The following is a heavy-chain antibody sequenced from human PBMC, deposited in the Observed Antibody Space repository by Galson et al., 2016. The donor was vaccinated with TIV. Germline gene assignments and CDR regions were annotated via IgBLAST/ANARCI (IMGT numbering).Heavy chain of an antibody. V-gene: IGHV3-11*06. D-gene: IGHD1-26*01. CDR3: ARARGSIVGGTDYFDY. CDR2: ISAKSSYT. CDR1: GFPFSDYY. J-gene: IGHJ4*02. Sequence: SLRLSCAASGFPFSDYYMTWVRQAPGKGLEWVSYISAKSSYTKYADSVKGRFTISRDNAKNSRFLQMNSLRAEDTAVYYCARARGSIVGGTDYFDYWGQGTLVTVSS.